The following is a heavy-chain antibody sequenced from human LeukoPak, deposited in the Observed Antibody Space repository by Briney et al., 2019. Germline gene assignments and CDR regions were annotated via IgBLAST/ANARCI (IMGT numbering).Heavy chain of an antibody. D-gene: IGHD5-18*01. J-gene: IGHJ4*02. Sequence: ASVKVSCKASGGTFSSYAISWVRQAPGQGLEWMGWMNPNSGNTGYAQKFQGRVTITRNTSISTAYMELSSLRSEDTAVYYCARAVAAMVDYWGQGTLVTVSS. V-gene: IGHV1-8*03. CDR1: GGTFSSYA. CDR3: ARAVAAMVDY. CDR2: MNPNSGNT.